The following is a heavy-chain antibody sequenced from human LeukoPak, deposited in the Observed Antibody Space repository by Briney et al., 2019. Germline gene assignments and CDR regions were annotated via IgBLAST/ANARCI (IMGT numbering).Heavy chain of an antibody. J-gene: IGHJ6*02. CDR2: MNPNSGNT. CDR3: ASMYYDILTGWHYGMDV. Sequence: ASVKVSCKASGYTFTSYDINWVRQATGQGLEWMGCMNPNSGNTGYAQKFQGRVTMTRNTSISTAYMELSSLRSEDTAVYYCASMYYDILTGWHYGMDVWGQGTTVTVSS. CDR1: GYTFTSYD. D-gene: IGHD3-9*01. V-gene: IGHV1-8*01.